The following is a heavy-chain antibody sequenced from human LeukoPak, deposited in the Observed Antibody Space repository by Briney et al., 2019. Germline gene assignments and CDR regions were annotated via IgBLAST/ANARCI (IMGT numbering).Heavy chain of an antibody. J-gene: IGHJ4*02. Sequence: GGSLRLSCAASGFTFSSYSMNWVRQAPGKGREWVSSISSSSSYIYYADSVKGRFTISRDNAKNSLYLQMNSLRAEDTAVYYCARGDEWELLSQFDYWGQGTLVTVSS. CDR1: GFTFSSYS. V-gene: IGHV3-21*01. CDR2: ISSSSSYI. D-gene: IGHD1-26*01. CDR3: ARGDEWELLSQFDY.